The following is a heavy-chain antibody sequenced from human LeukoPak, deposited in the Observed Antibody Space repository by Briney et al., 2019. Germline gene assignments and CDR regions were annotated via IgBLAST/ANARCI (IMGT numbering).Heavy chain of an antibody. CDR3: VREGTSGNGDGYNSYDY. J-gene: IGHJ4*02. V-gene: IGHV3-33*01. D-gene: IGHD5-24*01. CDR2: IWYNGRNQ. CDR1: GFTFSHFG. Sequence: GRSLRLSCAATGFTFSHFGMHWVRQVPGKGLEWVAVIWYNGRNQYYRDSVKGRFTISRDNFKNTLHLQMNSLRVEDTAMYYCVREGTSGNGDGYNSYDYWGRGTLVTVSS.